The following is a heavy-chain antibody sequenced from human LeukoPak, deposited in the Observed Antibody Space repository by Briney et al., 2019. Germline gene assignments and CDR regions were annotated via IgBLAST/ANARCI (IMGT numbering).Heavy chain of an antibody. V-gene: IGHV3-11*04. J-gene: IGHJ3*02. CDR1: GFIFSDYY. D-gene: IGHD3-22*01. CDR3: ANLVGAPGTYYYDSSGYYRAFDI. CDR2: ISSSGSTI. Sequence: GGSLRLSCAASGFIFSDYYMSWIRQAPGKGLEWVSHISSSGSTIYYGDSVKGRFTISRDNAKNSLYLQMNSLRAEDTAVYYCANLVGAPGTYYYDSSGYYRAFDIWGQGTMVTVSS.